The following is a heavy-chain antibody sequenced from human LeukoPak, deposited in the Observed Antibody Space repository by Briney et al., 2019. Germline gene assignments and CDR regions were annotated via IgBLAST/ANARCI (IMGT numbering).Heavy chain of an antibody. CDR1: GGSISNGSDY. Sequence: SETLSLTCTVSGGSISNGSDYWSWIRQPPGKGLEWIGDIYYSGSTNYNPSLKSRVTISVDTSKNQFSLKLSSVTAADTAVYYCARGGDGKMAFYFDYWGQGTLVTVSS. CDR2: IYYSGST. V-gene: IGHV4-61*01. J-gene: IGHJ4*02. D-gene: IGHD5-24*01. CDR3: ARGGDGKMAFYFDY.